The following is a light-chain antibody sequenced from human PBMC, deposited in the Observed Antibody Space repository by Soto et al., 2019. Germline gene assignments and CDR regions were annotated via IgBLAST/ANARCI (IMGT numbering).Light chain of an antibody. Sequence: DVVMTQSPLSLPVTLGQPASISCRSSQSLVTSNGDTFLNWFHQRPGQSPRRLFYRVFKRDSGVQDRFSGSGSGTDFTLKISRVEAEDVGVYYCMQGTHWPRTFGQGTKLEIK. CDR2: RVF. V-gene: IGKV2-30*01. CDR3: MQGTHWPRT. CDR1: QSLVTSNGDTF. J-gene: IGKJ2*02.